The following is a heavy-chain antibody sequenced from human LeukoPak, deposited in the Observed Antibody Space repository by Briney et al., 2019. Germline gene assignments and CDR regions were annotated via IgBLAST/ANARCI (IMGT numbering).Heavy chain of an antibody. J-gene: IGHJ3*02. CDR2: INPNSGGT. Sequence: ASVKVSCKASGYTLTGYYMHWVRQAPGEGPDWMGWINPNSGGTKYAQKFQGRVTMSRDTSINTAYMEVRRLTSDDTAVYYCARERGTLAVAGDAVDIWGQGTMVTVSS. CDR3: ARERGTLAVAGDAVDI. CDR1: GYTLTGYY. D-gene: IGHD6-19*01. V-gene: IGHV1-2*02.